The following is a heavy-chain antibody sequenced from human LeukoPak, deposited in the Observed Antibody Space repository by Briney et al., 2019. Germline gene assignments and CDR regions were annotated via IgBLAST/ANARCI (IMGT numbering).Heavy chain of an antibody. D-gene: IGHD3-3*01. Sequence: GSLRLSCAGAGFSIIDHHMDWVRQAPGKGLEWIGYIYDSGSTKYNPSLKSRVTISVDTSKNQFSLRLNSVTAADTAMYYCAKGGRATQKHYDFWSERLYYSCMDVWGKGTTVTVSS. J-gene: IGHJ6*03. CDR3: AKGGRATQKHYDFWSERLYYSCMDV. CDR2: IYDSGST. V-gene: IGHV4-59*11. CDR1: GFSIIDHH.